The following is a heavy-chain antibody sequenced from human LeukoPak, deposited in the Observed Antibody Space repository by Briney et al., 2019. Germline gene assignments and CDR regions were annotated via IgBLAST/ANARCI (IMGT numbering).Heavy chain of an antibody. Sequence: QSGGSLRLSCAASGFTFSSCAMSWVRQAPGKGLEWVSAISTSGGRTFYADSVKGRFTISRDNSKNTLYLQMNSLKAEDTAIYYCAKGPTDFDGSGQTYFDYWGQGTLVTVSS. CDR1: GFTFSSCA. CDR2: ISTSGGRT. J-gene: IGHJ4*02. D-gene: IGHD3-22*01. CDR3: AKGPTDFDGSGQTYFDY. V-gene: IGHV3-23*01.